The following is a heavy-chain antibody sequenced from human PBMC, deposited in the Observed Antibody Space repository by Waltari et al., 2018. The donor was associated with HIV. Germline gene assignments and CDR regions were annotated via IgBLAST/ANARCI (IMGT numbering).Heavy chain of an antibody. Sequence: QVQLVESGGGAVQSGRSLRLSCAASGFSFRSYAMHWVRQSPDRAPEWVAVIWFDGSKKYYAESVRGRFTISRDNSRNTLDLQMEGLRVEDTGRYFCARDGEYYGPRGTIMGGLNGFDLWGHGTQVSVSS. D-gene: IGHD3-3*01. CDR2: IWFDGSKK. V-gene: IGHV3-33*01. CDR3: ARDGEYYGPRGTIMGGLNGFDL. CDR1: GFSFRSYA. J-gene: IGHJ1*01.